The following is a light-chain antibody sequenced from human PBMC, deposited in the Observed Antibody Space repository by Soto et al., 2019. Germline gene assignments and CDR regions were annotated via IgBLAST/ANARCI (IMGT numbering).Light chain of an antibody. CDR1: QSISSW. V-gene: IGKV1-5*01. J-gene: IGKJ2*01. Sequence: DIPMTQSPSTLSASVGDRVTITCRASQSISSWLAWYQQKPGKAPKLLIYDASSWESGVPSRFSGSGAGKEFTLTSSRLQPDDFATYYCQQYNSYSYTFGQGTKLEIK. CDR3: QQYNSYSYT. CDR2: DAS.